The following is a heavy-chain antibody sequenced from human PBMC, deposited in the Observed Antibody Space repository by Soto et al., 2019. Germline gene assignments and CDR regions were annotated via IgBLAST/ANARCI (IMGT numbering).Heavy chain of an antibody. Sequence: GGSLRLSCAASGFTFSSYSMNWVRRAPGKGLEWVSYISSSSSTIYYADSVKGRFTISRDNAKNSLYLQMNSLRAEDTAVYYCARDLMIGVVVVAATFKSPMDVWGKGTTVTVSS. V-gene: IGHV3-48*01. J-gene: IGHJ6*04. CDR1: GFTFSSYS. D-gene: IGHD2-15*01. CDR3: ARDLMIGVVVVAATFKSPMDV. CDR2: ISSSSSTI.